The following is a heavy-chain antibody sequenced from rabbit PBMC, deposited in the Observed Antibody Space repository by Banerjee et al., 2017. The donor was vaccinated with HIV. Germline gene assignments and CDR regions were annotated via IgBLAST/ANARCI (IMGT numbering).Heavy chain of an antibody. J-gene: IGHJ4*01. V-gene: IGHV1S40*01. Sequence: QSLEESGGDLVKPGASLTLTCTASGFSFSSSYWICWVRQAPGKGLEWIACIYAGSSGSTYYASWAKGRFTISKTSSTTVTLQMTSLTAADTATYFCARASAANGGYGYATYFKLWGPGTLVTVS. CDR1: GFSFSSSYW. CDR2: IYAGSSGST. D-gene: IGHD6-1*01. CDR3: ARASAANGGYGYATYFKL.